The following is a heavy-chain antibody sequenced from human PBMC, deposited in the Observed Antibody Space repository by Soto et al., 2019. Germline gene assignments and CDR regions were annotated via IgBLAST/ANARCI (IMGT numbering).Heavy chain of an antibody. D-gene: IGHD5-18*01. V-gene: IGHV1-18*01. Sequence: GASVTVSCKASGYTFTSYGISWVRQAPGQGLEWMGWISAYNGNTNYAQKLQGRVTMTTDTSTSTAYMELRSLRSDDTAVYYCARDTAMVQYYYGMDVWGQGTTVTVSS. CDR3: ARDTAMVQYYYGMDV. CDR1: GYTFTSYG. J-gene: IGHJ6*02. CDR2: ISAYNGNT.